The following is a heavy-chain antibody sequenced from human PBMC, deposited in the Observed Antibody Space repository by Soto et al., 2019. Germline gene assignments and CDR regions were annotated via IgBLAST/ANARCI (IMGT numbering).Heavy chain of an antibody. J-gene: IGHJ3*02. CDR3: AKSEVLDI. CDR1: GYNFSSHW. CDR2: VYPGDSET. Sequence: GESLKISCKGSGYNFSSHWIAWVRQKPGKGLEWVGIVYPGDSETRYSPSFEGQVTMSADKSIDTAYLQWSSLRASDTAMYYCAKSEVLDIWGQGTMVTVSS. V-gene: IGHV5-51*01.